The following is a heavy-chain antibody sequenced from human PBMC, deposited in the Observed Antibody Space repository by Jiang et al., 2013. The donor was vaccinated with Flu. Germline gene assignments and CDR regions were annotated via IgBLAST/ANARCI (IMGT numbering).Heavy chain of an antibody. CDR2: IYSGGST. V-gene: IGHV3-53*01. Sequence: QLLESGGGLIQPGGSLRLSCAASGFTVSYNYMSWVRQAPGKGLEWVSVIYSGGSTYYADSVKGRFTISRDNSKNTLYFQMNSLRAEDTAVYYCARGGGLGVDAFDIWGQGTMVTVSS. D-gene: IGHD3-10*01. CDR1: GFTVSYNY. CDR3: ARGGGLGVDAFDI. J-gene: IGHJ3*02.